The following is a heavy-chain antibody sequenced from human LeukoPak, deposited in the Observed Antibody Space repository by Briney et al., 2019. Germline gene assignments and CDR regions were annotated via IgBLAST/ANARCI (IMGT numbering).Heavy chain of an antibody. Sequence: GGSLRLSCAASGFTFSRYEMNWVRQAPGKGLEWVSYISSSGSTIYYADSVKGRFTISRHNAKNSLYLQMNSLRAEDTALYYCARLLQWLVEPPYDAFDIWGQGTMVTVSS. J-gene: IGHJ3*02. CDR2: ISSSGSTI. CDR1: GFTFSRYE. V-gene: IGHV3-48*03. D-gene: IGHD6-19*01. CDR3: ARLLQWLVEPPYDAFDI.